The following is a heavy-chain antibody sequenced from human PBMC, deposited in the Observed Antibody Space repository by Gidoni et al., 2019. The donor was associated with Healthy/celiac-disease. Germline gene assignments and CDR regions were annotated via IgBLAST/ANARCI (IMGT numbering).Heavy chain of an antibody. V-gene: IGHV4-61*02. CDR1: GGSISSGSYY. Sequence: QVQLQESGPGLVKPSQPLSLTCTVSGGSISSGSYYWSWIRQPAGKGLEWIGRIYTSGSTNYNPSLKSRVTISVDTSKNQFSLKLSSVTAADTAVYYCARDRSGCSGGSCYSPNWFDPWGQGTLVTVSS. D-gene: IGHD2-15*01. J-gene: IGHJ5*02. CDR2: IYTSGST. CDR3: ARDRSGCSGGSCYSPNWFDP.